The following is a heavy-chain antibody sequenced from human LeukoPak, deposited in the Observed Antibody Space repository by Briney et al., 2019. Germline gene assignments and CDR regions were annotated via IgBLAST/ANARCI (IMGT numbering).Heavy chain of an antibody. D-gene: IGHD1-26*01. V-gene: IGHV1-2*02. CDR2: INPNSGGP. CDR3: ARSDIVGARNWFDP. CDR1: GYTFTGYY. J-gene: IGHJ5*02. Sequence: ASVKVSCKASGYTFTGYYMHWVRQAPGQGLEWMGWINPNSGGPNYAQKFQGRVTMTRDTSISTAYMELSRLRSDDTAVYYCARSDIVGARNWFDPWGQGTLVTVCS.